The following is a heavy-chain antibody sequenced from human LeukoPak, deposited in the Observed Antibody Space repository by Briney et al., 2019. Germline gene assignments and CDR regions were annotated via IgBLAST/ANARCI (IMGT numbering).Heavy chain of an antibody. V-gene: IGHV3-23*01. Sequence: GGSLRLSRGASGFTFSSFAMSWVRQAPGKGLEWVSAISGSGGSTYYADSVKGRFTISRDNSKNTLYLQMNSLRAEDTAVYYCAKAVGGIVPFDYWGQGTLVTVSS. CDR3: AKAVGGIVPFDY. CDR1: GFTFSSFA. J-gene: IGHJ4*02. CDR2: ISGSGGST. D-gene: IGHD1-26*01.